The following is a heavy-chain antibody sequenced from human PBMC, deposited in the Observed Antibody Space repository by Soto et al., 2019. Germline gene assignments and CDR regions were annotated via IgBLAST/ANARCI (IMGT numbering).Heavy chain of an antibody. D-gene: IGHD1-26*01. CDR2: ISGSSRTI. CDR3: ARLVGATAYYYYGMDV. V-gene: IGHV3-48*02. CDR1: GFSFSSYS. Sequence: GGSLRLSCAASGFSFSSYSMNSVRQAPGKGLEWVSYISGSSRTIYYADSVKGRFTISRDNAKNSLYLQMSSLRDEDTAVYFCARLVGATAYYYYGMDVWGQGTTVTVPS. J-gene: IGHJ6*02.